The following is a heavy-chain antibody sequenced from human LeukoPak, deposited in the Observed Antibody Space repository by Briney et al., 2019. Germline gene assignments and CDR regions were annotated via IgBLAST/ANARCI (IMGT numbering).Heavy chain of an antibody. V-gene: IGHV4-61*02. J-gene: IGHJ4*02. CDR2: IYTSGST. Sequence: SETLSHTCTVSGGSISSGSYYWSWIRQPAGKGLEWIGRIYTSGSTNYNPSLKSRVNISVDTSKNQFSLKLSSVAAADTAVYYCARVRDGGSYYNFDYWGQGTLVTVSS. CDR1: GGSISSGSYY. D-gene: IGHD1-26*01. CDR3: ARVRDGGSYYNFDY.